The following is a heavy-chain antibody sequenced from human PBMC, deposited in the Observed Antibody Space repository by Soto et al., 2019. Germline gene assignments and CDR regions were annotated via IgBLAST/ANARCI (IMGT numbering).Heavy chain of an antibody. CDR3: AKIPITIRLGMDV. CDR1: GFTFSSSA. CDR2: INNKGANT. J-gene: IGHJ6*02. V-gene: IGHV3-23*01. D-gene: IGHD3-3*01. Sequence: GGSLRLSCAASGFTFSSSAMSWVRQAPGKGLEWVSGINNKGANTYYADSVKGRFTISRDNSKNTLYLQMNSLRAEDTAVYYCAKIPITIRLGMDVWGQGTTVTVSS.